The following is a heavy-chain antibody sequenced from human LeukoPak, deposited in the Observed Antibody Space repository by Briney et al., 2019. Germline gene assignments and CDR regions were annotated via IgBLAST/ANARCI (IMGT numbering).Heavy chain of an antibody. J-gene: IGHJ3*02. CDR1: GFTFGNYA. CDR3: VKGRTFSRDAFDI. CDR2: ISSITNGDAT. V-gene: IGHV3-64D*06. Sequence: GRSLRLSCTASGFTFGNYAMHWVRQAPGKGLEYVSSISSITNGDATYYAASVKGRFTISRDNSKNTLYLQMSSLRAEDTAVYYCVKGRTFSRDAFDIWGQGTMVTVSS. D-gene: IGHD3-3*02.